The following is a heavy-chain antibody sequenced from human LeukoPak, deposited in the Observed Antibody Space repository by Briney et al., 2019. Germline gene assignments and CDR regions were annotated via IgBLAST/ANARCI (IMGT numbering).Heavy chain of an antibody. J-gene: IGHJ6*04. Sequence: PGGSLRLSCGDSTFNFSDYGMHWVRQAPGKGLEWVANIKQDGSEKYYVDSVKGRFTISRDNAKNSLYLQMNSLRAEDTAVYYCAELGITMIGGVWGKGTTVTISS. D-gene: IGHD3-10*02. CDR1: TFNFSDYG. CDR2: IKQDGSEK. V-gene: IGHV3-7*01. CDR3: AELGITMIGGV.